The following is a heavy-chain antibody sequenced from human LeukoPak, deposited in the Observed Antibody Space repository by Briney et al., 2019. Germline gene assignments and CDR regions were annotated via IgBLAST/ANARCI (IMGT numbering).Heavy chain of an antibody. CDR1: GFTFSSYS. CDR2: IPYDGSNK. CDR3: ARTHYGSGSSGFDY. Sequence: GGSLRLSCAASGFTFSSYSIHWVRQAPGKGLEWVAVIPYDGSNKYYADSVKGRFTISRDNSKNTLYLQMNSLRPEDTAVYYCARTHYGSGSSGFDYWGQGTLVTVSS. J-gene: IGHJ4*02. D-gene: IGHD3-10*01. V-gene: IGHV3-30-3*01.